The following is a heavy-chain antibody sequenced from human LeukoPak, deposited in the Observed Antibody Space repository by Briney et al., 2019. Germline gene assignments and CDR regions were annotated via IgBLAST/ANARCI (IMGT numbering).Heavy chain of an antibody. CDR2: IKSKTDGETT. CDR1: GFTFTSYA. J-gene: IGHJ3*02. D-gene: IGHD7-27*01. Sequence: GGSLRLSCAASGFTFTSYAMSWVRQAPGKGLEWVGRIKSKTDGETTDYAVPVKGRFTISRDDSKNTLFLQMNSLKTEDTAVYYCGTGSAFDIWGQGTMVPVSS. V-gene: IGHV3-15*01. CDR3: GTGSAFDI.